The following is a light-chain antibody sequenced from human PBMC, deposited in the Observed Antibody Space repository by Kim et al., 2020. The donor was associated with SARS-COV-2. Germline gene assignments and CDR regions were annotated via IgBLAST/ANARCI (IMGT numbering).Light chain of an antibody. CDR1: TSNIGSNY. CDR2: KNN. J-gene: IGLJ3*02. Sequence: GQRVPISCSGSTSNIGSNYVSWYQHLPGTAPKLLIYKNNQRPSGVPERFSGSKSDTSASLAISGLRSEDEADYYCAAWDDSLSGRVFGGGTQLTVL. CDR3: AAWDDSLSGRV. V-gene: IGLV1-47*01.